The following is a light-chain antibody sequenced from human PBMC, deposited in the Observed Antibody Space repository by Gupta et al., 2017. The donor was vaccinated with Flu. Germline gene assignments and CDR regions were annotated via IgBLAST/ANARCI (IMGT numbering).Light chain of an antibody. Sequence: EIVIPRSPATLSVSPGERATLSCRASQSVSSNLAWYQQKPGQAPRLLIYGASTRATGIPARFSGSGSGTEFTLTISSLQSEDFAVYYCQQYNNWLGSFGQGTKLEIK. V-gene: IGKV3-15*01. CDR1: QSVSSN. J-gene: IGKJ2*03. CDR3: QQYNNWLGS. CDR2: GAS.